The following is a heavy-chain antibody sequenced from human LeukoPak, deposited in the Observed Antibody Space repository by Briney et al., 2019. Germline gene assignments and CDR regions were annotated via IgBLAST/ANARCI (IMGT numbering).Heavy chain of an antibody. D-gene: IGHD1-26*01. V-gene: IGHV3-21*01. Sequence: GGALRLSCAASGFTFSSYSMTWVPQAPGKGREWVSSISSTSTYIYYADSVKGRYTISRDNAKTSLYLQMNSLRAEDTAVYYCACLVGATQDVWGKLTPVTVS. J-gene: IGHJ6*03. CDR1: GFTFSSYS. CDR3: ACLVGATQDV. CDR2: ISSTSTYI.